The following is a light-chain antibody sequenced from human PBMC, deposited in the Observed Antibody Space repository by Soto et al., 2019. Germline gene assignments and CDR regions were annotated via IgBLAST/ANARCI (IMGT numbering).Light chain of an antibody. V-gene: IGKV3-15*01. Sequence: EIVMTQSPATLSVSPGERATLSCRASQSVSNNLAWYQQKPGQAPRLLIYGASTRATGIPARFSGSGSGTEFTLTISSLQSEVFVVYYCQQYNTWSPLTFGGGTKVETK. J-gene: IGKJ4*01. CDR3: QQYNTWSPLT. CDR1: QSVSNN. CDR2: GAS.